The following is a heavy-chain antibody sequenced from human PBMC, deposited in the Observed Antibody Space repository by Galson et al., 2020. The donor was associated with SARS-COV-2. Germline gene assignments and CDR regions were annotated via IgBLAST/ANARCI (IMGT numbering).Heavy chain of an antibody. CDR1: GGSISSYY. CDR2: IYYSGST. CDR3: ARDGYPGPGGYYGMDV. Sequence: SETLSLTCTVSGGSISSYYWSWIRQPPGKGLEWIGYIYYSGSTNYNPSLKSRVTISVDTSKNQFSLKLSSVTAADTAVYYCARDGYPGPGGYYGMDVWGQGTTVTVSS. J-gene: IGHJ6*02. D-gene: IGHD1-1*01. V-gene: IGHV4-59*13.